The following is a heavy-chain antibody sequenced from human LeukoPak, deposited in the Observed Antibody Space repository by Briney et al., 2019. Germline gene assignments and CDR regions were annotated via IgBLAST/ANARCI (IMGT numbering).Heavy chain of an antibody. J-gene: IGHJ4*02. D-gene: IGHD2-2*01. Sequence: GGSLRLSCAASGFTFSSYEMNWVRQAPGKGLEWVSYISSSGSTIYYADSVKGRFTISRDNAKNSLYLQMNSLRAEDTAVYYCVRGLEGVGSPSLSRYWGQGTLVTVSS. CDR3: VRGLEGVGSPSLSRY. CDR1: GFTFSSYE. V-gene: IGHV3-48*03. CDR2: ISSSGSTI.